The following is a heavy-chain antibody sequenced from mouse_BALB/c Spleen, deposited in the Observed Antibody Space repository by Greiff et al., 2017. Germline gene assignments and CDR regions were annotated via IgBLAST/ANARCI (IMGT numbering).Heavy chain of an antibody. Sequence: EVQLQESGGGLVQPGGSLRLSCATSGFTFTDYYMSWVRQPPGKALEWLGFIRNKANGYTTEYSASVKGRFTISRDNSQSILYLQMNTLRAEDSATYYCARGFDYWGQGTTLTVSS. CDR1: GFTFTDYY. CDR3: ARGFDY. V-gene: IGHV7-3*02. J-gene: IGHJ2*01. CDR2: IRNKANGYTT.